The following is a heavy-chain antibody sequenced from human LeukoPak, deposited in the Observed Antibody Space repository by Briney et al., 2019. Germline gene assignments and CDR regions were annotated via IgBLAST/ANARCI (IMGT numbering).Heavy chain of an antibody. D-gene: IGHD2/OR15-2a*01. CDR2: LWADGNTA. CDR3: VKESAADATFHFDY. CDR1: GLTFRIFG. J-gene: IGHJ4*02. V-gene: IGHV3-33*06. Sequence: AGSLRLSCAASGLTFRIFGLPWVRQVPGNGLEWVAVLWADGNTAHYAYSVKGRFTISRDTSEKTLFLQMNSMRREDTAVYYCVKESAADATFHFDYWGQGTLVTVSS.